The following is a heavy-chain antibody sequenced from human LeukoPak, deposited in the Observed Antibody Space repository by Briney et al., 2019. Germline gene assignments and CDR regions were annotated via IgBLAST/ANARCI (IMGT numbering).Heavy chain of an antibody. V-gene: IGHV4-59*08. CDR1: GGSVSGFY. CDR2: VYYSGGT. J-gene: IGHJ4*02. D-gene: IGHD5-18*01. Sequence: SETLSLTCTVSGGSVSGFYWSWIRQPPGKGLEWIGSVYYSGGTNYNPSLKSRVAISADTSKNQFSLKLSSVTAADTAVYYCARALGNAAMVTYYFDYWGQGTLVTVSS. CDR3: ARALGNAAMVTYYFDY.